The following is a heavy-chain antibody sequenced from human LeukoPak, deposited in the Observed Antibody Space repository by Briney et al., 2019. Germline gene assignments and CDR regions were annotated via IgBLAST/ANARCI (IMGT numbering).Heavy chain of an antibody. CDR3: ARRPLAAAYDY. V-gene: IGHV4-34*01. D-gene: IGHD6-13*01. CDR1: GGSFTGYY. Sequence: SETLSLTCTVYGGSFTGYYWSWIRQPPGKGLEWIGEINRSGSSHYTPSLQSRVTIFLEASRNQFSLQLSSVTAADTAVYYCARRPLAAAYDYWGQGTLVTVSS. CDR2: INRSGSS. J-gene: IGHJ4*02.